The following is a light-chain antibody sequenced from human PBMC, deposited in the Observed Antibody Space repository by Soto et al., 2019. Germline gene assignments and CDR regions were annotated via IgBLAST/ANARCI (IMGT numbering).Light chain of an antibody. V-gene: IGKV1-6*02. J-gene: IGKJ1*01. Sequence: IQMTQSPSSLSVSVTDRVTMTCRASQDIGNDLGWYQQRPGEAPDLLLYAASTLRSGVPSRFSGSGSGTQFTLTINNLQPEDSATYFCLQDHDYPWTFGHGTKVDIK. CDR3: LQDHDYPWT. CDR2: AAS. CDR1: QDIGND.